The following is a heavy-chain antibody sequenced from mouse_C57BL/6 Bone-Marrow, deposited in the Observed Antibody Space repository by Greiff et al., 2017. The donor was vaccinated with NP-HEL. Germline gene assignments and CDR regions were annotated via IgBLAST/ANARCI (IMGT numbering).Heavy chain of an antibody. J-gene: IGHJ2*01. CDR3: ARWEIYYYGSSPVDFDY. D-gene: IGHD1-1*01. V-gene: IGHV1-82*01. CDR1: GYAFSSSW. Sequence: VQLQQSGPELVKPGASVKISCKASGYAFSSSWMNWVKQRPGKGLEWIGRIYPGDGDTNYNGKFKGKATLTADKSSSTAYMQLSSLTSEDSAVYFCARWEIYYYGSSPVDFDYWGQGTTLTVSS. CDR2: IYPGDGDT.